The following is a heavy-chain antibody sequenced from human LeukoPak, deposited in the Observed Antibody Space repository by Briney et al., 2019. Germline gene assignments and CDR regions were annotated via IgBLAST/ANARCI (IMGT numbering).Heavy chain of an antibody. V-gene: IGHV3-23*01. CDR1: GVTFSSYS. CDR3: AKAYYGSGSNTNRPPKNYYYYGMDV. D-gene: IGHD3-10*01. J-gene: IGHJ6*02. CDR2: ISGSGGST. Sequence: GGSLRLSCAASGVTFSSYSMNWVREAPGKGLEWVSAISGSGGSTYYADSVKGRFTNSRDNPKNTPYLQMNSLRAEDTAVYYCAKAYYGSGSNTNRPPKNYYYYGMDVWGQGTTVTVSS.